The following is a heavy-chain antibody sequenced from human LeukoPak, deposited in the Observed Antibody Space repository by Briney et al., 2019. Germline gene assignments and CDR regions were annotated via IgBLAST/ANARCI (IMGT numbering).Heavy chain of an antibody. CDR3: AKIYGSGSLWYYFDY. D-gene: IGHD3-10*01. Sequence: PGRPLRLSCAASGFTFSSYGMHWVRQAPGKGLEWVALISYDGSDKGYADSVKGRFTISRDNSKNTLYLRMNSLRAEDTAVYYCAKIYGSGSLWYYFDYWGQGTLVTVSS. CDR2: ISYDGSDK. J-gene: IGHJ4*02. V-gene: IGHV3-30*18. CDR1: GFTFSSYG.